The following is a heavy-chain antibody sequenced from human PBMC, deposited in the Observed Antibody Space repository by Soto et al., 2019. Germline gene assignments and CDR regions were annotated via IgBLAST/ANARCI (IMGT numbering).Heavy chain of an antibody. Sequence: EVQLVESGGGLVQPGGSLKLSCAASGFTFSGSAMHWVRQASGKGLEWVGRIRSKANSYATAYAASVKGRFTISRDDSEYTAYVQMNSLKTEDTAVYYCTRAEGPTEATTSHYYSYYGMDVWGQGTTVTVSS. CDR3: TRAEGPTEATTSHYYSYYGMDV. CDR2: IRSKANSYAT. D-gene: IGHD4-4*01. V-gene: IGHV3-73*02. CDR1: GFTFSGSA. J-gene: IGHJ6*02.